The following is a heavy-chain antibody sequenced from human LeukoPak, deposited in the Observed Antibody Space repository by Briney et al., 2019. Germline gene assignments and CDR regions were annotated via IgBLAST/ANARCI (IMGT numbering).Heavy chain of an antibody. J-gene: IGHJ3*02. CDR1: GYSFTTYW. CDR2: VYPGDSDT. D-gene: IGHD3-10*01. Sequence: GEFLKISCKGSGYSFTTYWIAWVRQMPGKGLEWMGIVYPGDSDTRYSPSFQGQVTISADKSISTAYLQWSSLKASDTAMYYCARPYGSGSYYKPGNHDAFDIWGQGTMVTVSS. CDR3: ARPYGSGSYYKPGNHDAFDI. V-gene: IGHV5-51*01.